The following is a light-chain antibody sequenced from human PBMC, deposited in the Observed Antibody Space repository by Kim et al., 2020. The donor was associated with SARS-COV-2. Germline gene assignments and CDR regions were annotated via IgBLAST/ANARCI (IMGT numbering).Light chain of an antibody. V-gene: IGKV3-20*01. CDR3: QQYGSSPET. Sequence: QGEETALSCGASQSVSGRYLAWYQQKPGQAPRLLIYGASSRPTVVPDRFSGSGSGTEFPLTINRVEPEDFAVYYCQQYGSSPETFGQGTKVDIK. CDR1: QSVSGRY. CDR2: GAS. J-gene: IGKJ1*01.